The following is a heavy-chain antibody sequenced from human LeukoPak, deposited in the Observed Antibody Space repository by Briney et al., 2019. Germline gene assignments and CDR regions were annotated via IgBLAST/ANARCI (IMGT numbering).Heavy chain of an antibody. D-gene: IGHD2/OR15-2a*01. CDR3: ARDSIGPREGWFDP. CDR2: IYYSGNT. Sequence: SETLSLTCAVSGGSTSSGGYSWSWIRQPPGKGLEWIGYIYYSGNTNYNPSLKSRVTISVDTSRNQFSLKLSSVTAADTAVYYCARDSIGPREGWFDPWGQGTLVTVSS. CDR1: GGSTSSGGYS. J-gene: IGHJ5*02. V-gene: IGHV4-61*08.